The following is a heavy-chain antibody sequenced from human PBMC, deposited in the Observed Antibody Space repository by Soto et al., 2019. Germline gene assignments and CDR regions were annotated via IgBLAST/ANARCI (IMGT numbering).Heavy chain of an antibody. CDR1: GGSISSGGYY. J-gene: IGHJ3*02. CDR3: ASRYCSSTSCYILDAFDI. D-gene: IGHD2-2*02. V-gene: IGHV4-31*03. CDR2: IYYSGST. Sequence: QVQLQESGPGLVKLSQTLSLTCTVSGGSISSGGYYWSWIRQHPGKGLEWIGYIYYSGSTYYNPSLKSRVTISVDTSKNQFSLKLSSVTAADTAVYYCASRYCSSTSCYILDAFDIWGQGTMVTVSS.